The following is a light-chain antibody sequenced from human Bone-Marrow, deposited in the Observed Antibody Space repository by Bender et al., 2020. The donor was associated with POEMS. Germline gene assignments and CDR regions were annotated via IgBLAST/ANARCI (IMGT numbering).Light chain of an antibody. Sequence: SYVLSQPPSVSVAPGKTAMITCGGDNIGSKSVHWYQQRPGQAPVLVVNDDSDRPSGIPERFSGSNSETTATLTISRVEAGDEADYYCQVWDRNGDHPIFGGGTKVTV. V-gene: IGLV3-21*03. CDR2: DDS. CDR1: NIGSKS. CDR3: QVWDRNGDHPI. J-gene: IGLJ2*01.